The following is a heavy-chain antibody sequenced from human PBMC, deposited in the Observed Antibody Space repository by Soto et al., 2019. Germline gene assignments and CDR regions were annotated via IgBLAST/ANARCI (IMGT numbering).Heavy chain of an antibody. D-gene: IGHD6-13*01. CDR3: VTTRGIAVGGSFDH. J-gene: IGHJ5*02. CDR2: IYSGST. V-gene: IGHV4-39*01. Sequence: KPSETLSLTCTVSGGSTSSSSSYWGWVRQPPGKGLEWMATIYSGSTYQNPSLKSRVTISVDTSKNQFSLKLSSVAAPDTAIYYCVTTRGIAVGGSFDHWGQGTLVTVSS. CDR1: GGSTSSSSSY.